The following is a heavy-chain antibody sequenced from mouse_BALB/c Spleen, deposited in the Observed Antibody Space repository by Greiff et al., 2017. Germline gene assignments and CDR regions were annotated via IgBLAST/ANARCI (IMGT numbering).Heavy chain of an antibody. V-gene: IGHV5-12-2*01. D-gene: IGHD2-1*01. Sequence: EVQGVESGGGLVQPGGSLKLSCAASGFTFSSYTMSWVRQNPEKRLEWVAYISNGGGSTYYPDTVKGRFTISRANAKNTLYLQMSSLKSEDTAMYYCARQGVYGKRAKDDWGQGTSVTVSS. CDR3: ARQGVYGKRAKDD. CDR1: GFTFSSYT. CDR2: ISNGGGST. J-gene: IGHJ4*01.